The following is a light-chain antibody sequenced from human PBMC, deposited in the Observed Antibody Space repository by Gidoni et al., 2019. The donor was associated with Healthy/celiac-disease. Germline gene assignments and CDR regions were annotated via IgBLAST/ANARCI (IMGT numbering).Light chain of an antibody. V-gene: IGKV3-11*01. CDR2: DAS. CDR1: QSVRSY. Sequence: EIVLTQSPATLSLSPGERATLSCRASQSVRSYLAWYQQKPAQAPRHLIYDASNSATGIPARFSGSGSWTDFTRTISSLEPEDFAVYYCQQRSNWPPLTFXGXTKVEIK. J-gene: IGKJ4*01. CDR3: QQRSNWPPLT.